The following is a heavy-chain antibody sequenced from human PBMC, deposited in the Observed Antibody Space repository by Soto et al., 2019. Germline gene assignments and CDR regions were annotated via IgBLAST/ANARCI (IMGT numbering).Heavy chain of an antibody. CDR1: GFTFSSYA. CDR3: AKRTTGGNDFDY. J-gene: IGHJ4*02. Sequence: PVGSLRLSCAASGFTFSSYAMSFVRQAPGKGLEWVSAISGSGGSTYYADSVKGRFTISRDNSKNTLYLQMNSLRAEDTAVYYCAKRTTGGNDFDYWGQGTLVTVSS. V-gene: IGHV3-23*01. D-gene: IGHD1-7*01. CDR2: ISGSGGST.